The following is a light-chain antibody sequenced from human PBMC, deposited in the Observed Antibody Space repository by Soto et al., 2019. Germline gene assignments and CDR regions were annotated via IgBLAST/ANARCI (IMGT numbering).Light chain of an antibody. CDR2: DPS. J-gene: IGKJ1*01. CDR1: QSVGRD. V-gene: IGKV3-11*01. CDR3: QQRFNWWT. Sequence: EIVLTQSPASLSLSPGEKDTLSCRASQSVGRDLAWYQQKPGQAPRLLIYDPSNRATGIPARFSGSGSGTDCPLTIISLEPEDFAFYYCQQRFNWWTFGQGPKVEIK.